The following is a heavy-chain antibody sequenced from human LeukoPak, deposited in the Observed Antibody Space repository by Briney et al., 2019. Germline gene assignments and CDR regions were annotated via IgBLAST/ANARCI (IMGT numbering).Heavy chain of an antibody. V-gene: IGHV4-30-2*01. CDR2: IYHSGST. J-gene: IGHJ3*02. CDR1: GGSISSGGYS. D-gene: IGHD3-10*01. Sequence: SQTLSLTCAVSGGSISSGGYSWSWIRQPPGKGLEWIGYIYHSGSTYYNPSLKSRVTISVDRSKSQFSLKLSSVTAADTAVYYCARTFYYGSVQAFDIWGQGTMVTVSS. CDR3: ARTFYYGSVQAFDI.